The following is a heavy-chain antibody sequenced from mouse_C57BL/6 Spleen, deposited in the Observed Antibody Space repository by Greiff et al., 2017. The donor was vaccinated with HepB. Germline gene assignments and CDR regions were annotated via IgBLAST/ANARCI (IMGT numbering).Heavy chain of an antibody. V-gene: IGHV1-81*01. Sequence: VKLVESGAELARPGASVKLSCKASGYTFTSYGISWVKQRTGQGLEWIGEIYPRSGNTYYNEKFKGKATLTADKSSSTAYMELRSLTSEDSAVYFCARRGDSSGYYFDYWGQGTTLTVSS. CDR2: IYPRSGNT. CDR3: ARRGDSSGYYFDY. D-gene: IGHD3-2*02. CDR1: GYTFTSYG. J-gene: IGHJ2*01.